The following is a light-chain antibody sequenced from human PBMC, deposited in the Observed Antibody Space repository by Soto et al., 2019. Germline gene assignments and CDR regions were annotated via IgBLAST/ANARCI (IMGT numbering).Light chain of an antibody. J-gene: IGKJ4*01. CDR1: QNINTY. CDR2: HAS. CDR3: QQSSRMHP. Sequence: DIQLTQSPSSLSASVGDRVTITCRSSQNINTYLNWYQQRPGEPPKLLIYHASSLKSGVPSRFSGSASGTAFTLTISSLQPEDFGTYYCQQSSRMHPFGGGTKLDIK. V-gene: IGKV1-39*01.